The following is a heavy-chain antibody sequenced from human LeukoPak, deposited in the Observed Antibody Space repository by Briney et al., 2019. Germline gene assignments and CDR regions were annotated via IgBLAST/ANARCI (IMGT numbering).Heavy chain of an antibody. V-gene: IGHV3-30*04. CDR1: GFTFSSYA. CDR2: ISYDGSNK. Sequence: PGGSLRLSCAASGFTFSSYAMHWVRQAPGKGLEWVAVISYDGSNKYYADSVKGQFTISRDNSKNTLYLQMNSLRAEDTAVYYCARNSYSSSSFDYWGQGTLVTVSS. J-gene: IGHJ4*02. CDR3: ARNSYSSSSFDY. D-gene: IGHD6-6*01.